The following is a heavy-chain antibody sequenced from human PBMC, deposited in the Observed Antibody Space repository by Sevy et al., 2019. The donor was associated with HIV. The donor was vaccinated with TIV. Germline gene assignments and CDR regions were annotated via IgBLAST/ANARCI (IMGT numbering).Heavy chain of an antibody. Sequence: GGSLRLSCAASGFTFSSYWMSWVRQAPGKGLEWVATIKQDGSEKYYVDSVKGRFTISRDNAKNSLYLQRNSLRAEDTAVYYCARDREGIVVVPAAADYWGQGTLVTVSS. CDR1: GFTFSSYW. CDR3: ARDREGIVVVPAAADY. V-gene: IGHV3-7*01. D-gene: IGHD2-2*01. CDR2: IKQDGSEK. J-gene: IGHJ4*02.